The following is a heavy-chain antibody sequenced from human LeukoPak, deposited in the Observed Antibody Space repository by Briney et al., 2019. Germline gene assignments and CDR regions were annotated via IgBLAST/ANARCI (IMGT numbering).Heavy chain of an antibody. CDR2: ISYDGSNK. V-gene: IGHV3-30-3*01. CDR1: GFTLSSYA. J-gene: IGHJ4*02. CDR3: ARDMAGFDY. D-gene: IGHD5-24*01. Sequence: GGSLRLSCAASGFTLSSYAMSWVRPAPGKGLEWVAVISYDGSNKYYADSVKGRFTISRDNSKNTLYLQMNSLRAEDTAVYYCARDMAGFDYWGQGTLVTVSS.